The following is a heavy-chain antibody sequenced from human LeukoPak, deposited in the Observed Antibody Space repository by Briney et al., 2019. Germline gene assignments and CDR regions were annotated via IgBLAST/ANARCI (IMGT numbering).Heavy chain of an antibody. D-gene: IGHD1-26*01. CDR1: GMTFRNAA. CDR3: AKDQRWESPHYLDS. CDR2: ISASGGST. V-gene: IGHV3-23*01. J-gene: IGHJ4*02. Sequence: PRLASAASGMTFRNAARVGVGGVRGKGQKWVSGISASGGSTYYADSVRGRSTISRDNSKNTLYVQMNSLRDEDTAVYYCAKDQRWESPHYLDSWGQGTLVTVSS.